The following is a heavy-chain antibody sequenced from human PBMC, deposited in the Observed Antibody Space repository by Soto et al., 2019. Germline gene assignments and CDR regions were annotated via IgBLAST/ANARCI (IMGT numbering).Heavy chain of an antibody. J-gene: IGHJ2*01. V-gene: IGHV1-3*04. Sequence: QVQLVQSGAEVKRPGASVKVSCKASGYTFNNYPIHWVRQAPGQRLEWLGWINTGNGYTQYSQKFHGRVTNTTGTSAIKDYMELSSLRSKNTAVYYCARPPLGVITEYFDLWGRGTLVTVTS. CDR1: GYTFNNYP. CDR3: ARPPLGVITEYFDL. D-gene: IGHD1-20*01. CDR2: INTGNGYT.